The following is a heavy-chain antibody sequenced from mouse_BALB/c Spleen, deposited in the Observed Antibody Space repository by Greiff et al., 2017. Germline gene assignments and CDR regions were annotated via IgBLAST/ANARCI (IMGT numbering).Heavy chain of an antibody. CDR3: NEGGRYEGFDY. D-gene: IGHD2-14*01. CDR2: IDPENGDT. Sequence: EVMLVESGAELVRSGASVKLSCTASGFNIKDYYMHWVKQRPEQGLEWIGWIDPENGDTEYAPKFQGKATMTADTSSNTAYLQLSSLTSEDTAVYYCNEGGRYEGFDYWGQGTTLTVSA. CDR1: GFNIKDYY. J-gene: IGHJ2*01. V-gene: IGHV14-4*02.